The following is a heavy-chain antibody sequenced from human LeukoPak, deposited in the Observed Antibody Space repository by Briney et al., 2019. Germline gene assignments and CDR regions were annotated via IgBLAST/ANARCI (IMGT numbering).Heavy chain of an antibody. CDR3: ATRGITIFGVVFDY. Sequence: ASVKVSCKASGYTFTSYDINWVRQATGQGLEWIGWMNPNSGNTGYAQKFQGRVTITRNTSISTAYMELSSLRSEDTVVYYCATRGITIFGVVFDYWGQGTLVTVSS. CDR2: MNPNSGNT. D-gene: IGHD3-3*01. J-gene: IGHJ4*02. V-gene: IGHV1-8*03. CDR1: GYTFTSYD.